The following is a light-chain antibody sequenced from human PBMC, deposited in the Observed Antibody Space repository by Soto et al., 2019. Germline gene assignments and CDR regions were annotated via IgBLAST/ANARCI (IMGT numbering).Light chain of an antibody. CDR2: AAS. V-gene: IGKV1-39*01. CDR3: QQRYSTPEYT. Sequence: DIQMTQSPSSLSASVGDRVTITCRASQSISSYLNWYQQKPGKAPKLLIYAASSLQSGVPSRFSGSGSGTDFSLTISSLQPQDVATYYCQQRYSTPEYTFGQGTKLEIK. CDR1: QSISSY. J-gene: IGKJ2*01.